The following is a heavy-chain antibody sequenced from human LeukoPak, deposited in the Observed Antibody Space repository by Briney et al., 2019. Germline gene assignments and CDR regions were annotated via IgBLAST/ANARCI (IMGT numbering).Heavy chain of an antibody. V-gene: IGHV4-59*01. CDR2: IHYSGST. Sequence: SETLSLTCTVSGGSISSYYWSWIRQPPGKGLEWIGYIHYSGSTNYNPSLKSRVTISVDTSKNQFSLKLSSVTAADTAVYYCARDPSGYRNDAFDIWGQGTMVTVSS. J-gene: IGHJ3*02. CDR3: ARDPSGYRNDAFDI. D-gene: IGHD1-14*01. CDR1: GGSISSYY.